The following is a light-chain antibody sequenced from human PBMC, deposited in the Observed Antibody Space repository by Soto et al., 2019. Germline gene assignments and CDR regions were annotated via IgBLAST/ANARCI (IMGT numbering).Light chain of an antibody. CDR3: MQALQTPWT. CDR1: QSLLHSNGYIF. J-gene: IGKJ1*01. V-gene: IGKV2-28*01. CDR2: LGS. Sequence: DVVVTQSPLSLPVTPGEPASISCRSSQSLLHSNGYIFLDWYLQKPGQSPQLLIDLGSNRASGVPDRFSGSGSGTDFTLKISRVEAEDVGVYYCMQALQTPWTFGPGTKVEIK.